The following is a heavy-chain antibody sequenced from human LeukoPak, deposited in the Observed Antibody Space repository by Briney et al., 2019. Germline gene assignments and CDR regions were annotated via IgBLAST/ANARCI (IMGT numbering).Heavy chain of an antibody. CDR3: ATPWNYSAFDI. V-gene: IGHV3-7*03. D-gene: IGHD1-7*01. CDR1: GFTFSSYW. J-gene: IGHJ3*02. Sequence: GGSLRLSCAASGFTFSSYWMSWVRQAPGKGLEWVANIKQDGSEKYYVDSVKGRFTISRDNAKNSLYLQMNSLRAEDTAVYYCATPWNYSAFDIWGQGTMVTVSS. CDR2: IKQDGSEK.